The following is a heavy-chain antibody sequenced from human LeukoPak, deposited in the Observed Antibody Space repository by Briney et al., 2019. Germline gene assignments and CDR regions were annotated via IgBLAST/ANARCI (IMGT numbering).Heavy chain of an antibody. D-gene: IGHD6-19*01. CDR3: ARRTRWYSTGWCSGFDY. J-gene: IGHJ4*02. CDR1: GYSFTSFW. CDR2: ISPGDYQT. V-gene: IGHV5-51*01. Sequence: GESLKIPRKGSGYSFTSFWIGWVRQMPGKGLDWMGIISPGDYQTRNSPSFQDQVNISADKSISTAYLQWSSLKASDTAMYYCARRTRWYSTGWCSGFDYWGQGTLVTVSS.